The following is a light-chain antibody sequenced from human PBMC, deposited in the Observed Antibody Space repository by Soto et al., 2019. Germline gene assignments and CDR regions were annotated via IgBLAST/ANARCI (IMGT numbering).Light chain of an antibody. CDR3: QQYNNWPRT. V-gene: IGKV3-15*01. J-gene: IGKJ1*01. CDR2: EAS. Sequence: EIVMTQSPATLSVSPGERATLSCRASQSVSRNLAWYQQKPGKAPRLLIYEASTMATGIPARFSGSGSGTEFTLTISSLQPEDFAVYYCQQYNNWPRTFGQGTKVEIK. CDR1: QSVSRN.